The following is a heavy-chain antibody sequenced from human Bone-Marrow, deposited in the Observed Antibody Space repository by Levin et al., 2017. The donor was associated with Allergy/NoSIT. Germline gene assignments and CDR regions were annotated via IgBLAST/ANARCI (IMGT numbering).Heavy chain of an antibody. CDR1: GFTFKEYG. Sequence: GESLKISCVASGFTFKEYGMSWVRQAPGKGLQWVSTVRNTGTHTYYADSVKGRFTISRDNSKNTVYLQMNSLRVEDTAIYFCAQMYYGSGTYGWFAAWGQGTLVTVSS. V-gene: IGHV3-23*01. CDR2: VRNTGTHT. CDR3: AQMYYGSGTYGWFAA. J-gene: IGHJ5*02. D-gene: IGHD3-10*01.